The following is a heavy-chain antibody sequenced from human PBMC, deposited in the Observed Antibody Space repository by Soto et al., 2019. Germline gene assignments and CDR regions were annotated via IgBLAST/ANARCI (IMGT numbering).Heavy chain of an antibody. CDR2: AGNKAHSFTT. V-gene: IGHV3-72*01. CDR1: GFTFSDHY. CDR3: VRLDGSYYPDY. Sequence: EVQLVESGGGLVQPGGSLRLSCAASGFTFSDHYMDWVRQAPGKGLEWVGRAGNKAHSFTTEYAASVKGRFTISRDDSKNSLYLPMNSLKTEDTAVYYCVRLDGSYYPDYWGQGTLVTVSS. J-gene: IGHJ4*02. D-gene: IGHD1-26*01.